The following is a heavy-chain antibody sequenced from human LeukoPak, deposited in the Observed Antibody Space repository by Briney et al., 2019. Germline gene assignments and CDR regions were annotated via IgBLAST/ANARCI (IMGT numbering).Heavy chain of an antibody. CDR3: ARGRYMDV. Sequence: ASVKVSCKTSGYIFIDYEINWVRQATGQGLEWMGWMNPKSGDTGYAQKFQGRVTITRDSSISTVYMEVRSLRSDDTALYYCARGRYMDVWGKGTTVTVSS. V-gene: IGHV1-8*03. CDR2: MNPKSGDT. CDR1: GYIFIDYE. J-gene: IGHJ6*03.